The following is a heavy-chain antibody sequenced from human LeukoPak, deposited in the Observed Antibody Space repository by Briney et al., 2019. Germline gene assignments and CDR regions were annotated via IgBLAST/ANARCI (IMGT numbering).Heavy chain of an antibody. CDR2: IKQDGSEK. D-gene: IGHD3-9*01. V-gene: IGHV3-7*03. CDR3: ARDEYDILTGKELDY. Sequence: GGSLRLSCAASGFTFSSYWVSWVRQAPGKGLEWVANIKQDGSEKYYVDSVKGRFTISRDNAKNSLYLQMNSLRAEDTAVYYCARDEYDILTGKELDYWGQGTLVTVSS. CDR1: GFTFSSYW. J-gene: IGHJ4*02.